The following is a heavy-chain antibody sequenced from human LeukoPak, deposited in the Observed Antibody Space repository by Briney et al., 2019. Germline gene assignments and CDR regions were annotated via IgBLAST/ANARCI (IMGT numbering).Heavy chain of an antibody. CDR3: ARERTEYYYYYYMDV. CDR1: GGSISSYY. V-gene: IGHV4-4*07. J-gene: IGHJ6*03. Sequence: SETLSLTCTVSGGSISSYYWSWIRQPAGKGLEWIGRIYTSGSPNYNPSLKSRVTMSVDTSKNQFSLKLSSVTAADTAVYYCARERTEYYYYYYMDVWAKGPRSPSP. CDR2: IYTSGSP.